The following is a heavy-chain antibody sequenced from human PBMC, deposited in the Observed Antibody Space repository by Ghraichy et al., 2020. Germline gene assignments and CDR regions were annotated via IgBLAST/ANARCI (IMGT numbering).Heavy chain of an antibody. CDR3: ARDPIPYYYDSSFAYYFDY. D-gene: IGHD3-22*01. J-gene: IGHJ4*02. CDR1: GFTFSSDS. CDR2: ISSSSSTI. Sequence: GGSLRLSGAGSGFTFSSDSRNWVRQAPGKGLEWVSYISSSSSTIYYADSVKGRFTISRDNAKNSLYLQMNSLRAEDTAVYYCARDPIPYYYDSSFAYYFDYWGQGTLVTVSS. V-gene: IGHV3-48*01.